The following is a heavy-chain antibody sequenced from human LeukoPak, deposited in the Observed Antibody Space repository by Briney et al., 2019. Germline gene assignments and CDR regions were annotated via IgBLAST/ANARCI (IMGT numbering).Heavy chain of an antibody. CDR3: AKEDSSGYYLDKYFQH. CDR1: GFTFDDYA. D-gene: IGHD3-22*01. CDR2: ISWDGGST. J-gene: IGHJ1*01. V-gene: IGHV3-43D*03. Sequence: GGSLRLSCVASGFTFDDYAMHWVRQAPGKGLEWVSLISWDGGSTYYADSVKGRFTISRDNSKNSLYLQMNSLRAEDTALYYCAKEDSSGYYLDKYFQHWGQGTLVTVSS.